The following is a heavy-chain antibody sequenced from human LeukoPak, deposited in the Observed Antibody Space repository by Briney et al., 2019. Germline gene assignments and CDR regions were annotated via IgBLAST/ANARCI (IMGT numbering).Heavy chain of an antibody. D-gene: IGHD3-10*01. J-gene: IGHJ4*02. Sequence: GGSLRLSCEASGFTFSIYWMTWVRQAPGKGLEWVANIKQDGSEKYYVDSVKGRFTISRDNAKNSLFLQMNSLRAEDTAVYYCAKDFIGYFDYWGQGTLVTVSS. CDR2: IKQDGSEK. V-gene: IGHV3-7*03. CDR1: GFTFSIYW. CDR3: AKDFIGYFDY.